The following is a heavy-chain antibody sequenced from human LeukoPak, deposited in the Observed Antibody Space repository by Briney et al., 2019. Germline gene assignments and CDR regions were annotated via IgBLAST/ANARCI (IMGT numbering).Heavy chain of an antibody. CDR3: AKEYYYDSSGYYDY. D-gene: IGHD3-22*01. Sequence: GGSLRLSCAASGFTFSSYSMNWVRQAPGEGLEWVSVIYSGGSTYYADSVKGRFTISRDNSKNTLYLQMNSLRAEDMAVYYCAKEYYYDSSGYYDYWGQGTLVTVSS. V-gene: IGHV3-66*02. J-gene: IGHJ4*02. CDR2: IYSGGST. CDR1: GFTFSSYS.